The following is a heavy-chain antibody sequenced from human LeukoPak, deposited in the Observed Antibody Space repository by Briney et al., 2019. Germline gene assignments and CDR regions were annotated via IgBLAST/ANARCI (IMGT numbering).Heavy chain of an antibody. V-gene: IGHV4-39*07. CDR1: GGSISSSSYY. D-gene: IGHD3-10*01. CDR2: IYYSGST. CDR3: ARVWGFGIFDY. Sequence: PSETLSLTCTVSGGSISSSSYYWGWIRQPPGKGLEWIGSIYYSGSTYYNPSLKSRVTISVDTSKNQFSLKLSSVTAADTAVYYCARVWGFGIFDYWGQGTLVTVSS. J-gene: IGHJ4*02.